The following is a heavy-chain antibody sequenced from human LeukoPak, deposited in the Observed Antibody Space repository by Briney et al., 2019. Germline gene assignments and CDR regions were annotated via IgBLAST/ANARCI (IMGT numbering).Heavy chain of an antibody. CDR2: INPKSGGP. D-gene: IGHD1-26*01. Sequence: ASVKVSCKASGYTFTNFYIHWVRQAPGQGLEWMGWINPKSGGPNYAQKFQGRVTMTRDTSISTAYMELSRLRSDDTAVYYCARGIVGATNDYWGQGTLVTVSS. J-gene: IGHJ4*02. CDR3: ARGIVGATNDY. V-gene: IGHV1-2*02. CDR1: GYTFTNFY.